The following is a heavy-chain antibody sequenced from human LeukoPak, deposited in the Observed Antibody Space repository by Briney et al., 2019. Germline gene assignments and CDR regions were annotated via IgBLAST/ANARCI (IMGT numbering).Heavy chain of an antibody. D-gene: IGHD6-13*01. CDR3: ARGPVSTHGMDV. J-gene: IGHJ6*02. Sequence: ASVKVACKASGYTFTNYDINWVRQATGQGLEWMGWRNPNSGRTGFAQKFQGRLTMTADTSISTAYMELSSLTSDDTAVYYCARGPVSTHGMDVWGQGATVTVSS. V-gene: IGHV1-8*01. CDR2: RNPNSGRT. CDR1: GYTFTNYD.